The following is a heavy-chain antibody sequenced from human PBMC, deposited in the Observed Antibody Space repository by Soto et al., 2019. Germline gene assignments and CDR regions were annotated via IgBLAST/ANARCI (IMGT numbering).Heavy chain of an antibody. V-gene: IGHV3-33*01. D-gene: IGHD3-3*01. J-gene: IGHJ3*02. CDR2: IWYDGSNS. CDR1: GFTFRNHG. CDR3: ASTRQGITIFGVPEWGAFDI. Sequence: GGSLRLSCAASGFTFRNHGMHWVRQAPGKGLEWVAVIWYDGSNSFYADSVKGRFTISRDNSKNTLFLQMNSLRAEDTVVYYCASTRQGITIFGVPEWGAFDIWGQGTMVTVSS.